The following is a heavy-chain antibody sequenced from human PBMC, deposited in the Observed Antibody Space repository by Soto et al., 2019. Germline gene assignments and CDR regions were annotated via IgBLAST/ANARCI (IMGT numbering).Heavy chain of an antibody. D-gene: IGHD5-12*01. J-gene: IGHJ4*02. CDR2: IYSGGST. CDR3: ARENRRDGYNYDYNHFDY. V-gene: IGHV3-53*01. Sequence: PGGSLRLSCAASGFTVSSNYMSWVRQAPGKGLEWVSVIYSGGSTYYADSVKGRFTISRDNSKNTLYLQMNSLRAEDTAVYYCARENRRDGYNYDYNHFDYWGQGTLVTSPQ. CDR1: GFTVSSNY.